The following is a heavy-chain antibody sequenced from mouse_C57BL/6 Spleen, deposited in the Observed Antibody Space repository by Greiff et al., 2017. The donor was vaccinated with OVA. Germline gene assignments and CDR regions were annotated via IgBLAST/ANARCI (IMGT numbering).Heavy chain of an antibody. Sequence: EVKLMESEGGLVQPGSSMKLSCTASGFTFSDYYMAWVRQVPEKGLEWVANINYDGSSTYYLDSLKSRFIISRDNAKNILYLQMSSLKSEDTATYYCARGDYYGRYYAMDYWGQGTSVTVSS. CDR1: GFTFSDYY. CDR2: INYDGSST. D-gene: IGHD1-1*01. V-gene: IGHV5-16*01. CDR3: ARGDYYGRYYAMDY. J-gene: IGHJ4*01.